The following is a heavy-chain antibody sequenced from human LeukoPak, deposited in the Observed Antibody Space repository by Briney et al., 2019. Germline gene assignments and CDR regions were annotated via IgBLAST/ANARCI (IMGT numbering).Heavy chain of an antibody. J-gene: IGHJ4*02. CDR2: IYYSGST. CDR3: AREYSGSWYAFDY. V-gene: IGHV4-59*11. CDR1: GGSISSHY. D-gene: IGHD6-13*01. Sequence: PSETLSLTCTVSGGSISSHYWSWIRQPPGKGLEWIGYIYYSGSTNYNPSLKSRVTISVDTSKNQFSLKLSSVTAADTAVYYCAREYSGSWYAFDYWGQGSLVTV.